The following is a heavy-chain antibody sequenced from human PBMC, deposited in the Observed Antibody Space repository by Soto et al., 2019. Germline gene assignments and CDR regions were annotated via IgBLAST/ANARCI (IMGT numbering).Heavy chain of an antibody. V-gene: IGHV4-34*01. CDR2: INQSGRT. D-gene: IGHD3-9*01. Sequence: QVQLHQWGAGLLKPSETLSLSCAVYGGSFSPYYWSWIRQPPGKGLEWIGEINQSGRTGYNPSLKSRVTISVDPSKNQFSLRLNSVTAADTAVYYCGTSSHFDWLLQGTALDLWGRGTLVTVSS. J-gene: IGHJ2*01. CDR1: GGSFSPYY. CDR3: GTSSHFDWLLQGTALDL.